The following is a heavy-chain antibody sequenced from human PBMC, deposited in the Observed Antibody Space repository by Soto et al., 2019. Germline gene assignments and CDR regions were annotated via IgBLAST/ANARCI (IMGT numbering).Heavy chain of an antibody. V-gene: IGHV4-4*07. Sequence: LTCTVSNGSISNFYWNWIRHPAGKRLEWIGRVYSSGSANYNPSLRSRVTMSVDRSKNQFSLMLTSVTAADTAMYYCARDAAVAGETDRFDYWGQGILVTVSS. J-gene: IGHJ4*02. D-gene: IGHD6-19*01. CDR1: NGSISNFY. CDR2: VYSSGSA. CDR3: ARDAAVAGETDRFDY.